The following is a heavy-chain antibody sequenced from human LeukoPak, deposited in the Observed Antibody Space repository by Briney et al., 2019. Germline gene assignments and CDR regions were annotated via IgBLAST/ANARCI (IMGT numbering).Heavy chain of an antibody. CDR1: GFTFSSYG. Sequence: PGGPLRLSCAASGFTFSSYGMHWARQAPGKGLEWVAVIWYDGSNKYYADSVKGRFTISRDNSKNTLYLQMNSLRAEDTAVYYCTRGYYDSSGSIDYWGQGTLVTVSS. D-gene: IGHD3-22*01. CDR3: TRGYYDSSGSIDY. J-gene: IGHJ4*02. CDR2: IWYDGSNK. V-gene: IGHV3-33*01.